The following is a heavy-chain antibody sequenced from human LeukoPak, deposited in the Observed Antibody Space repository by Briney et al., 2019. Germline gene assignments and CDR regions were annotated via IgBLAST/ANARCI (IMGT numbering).Heavy chain of an antibody. CDR2: MSYHVSNK. CDR3: AKDHGSGSYYNLPDY. Sequence: GRSLRLSCAVSGFTFSRYAMHWVRQAPGKGLEWVAVMSYHVSNKKYADSVKGRFTISRDNSKNTLYLQMNSLRAEDTAFYYCAKDHGSGSYYNLPDYWGQGTLVTVSS. V-gene: IGHV3-30-3*02. J-gene: IGHJ4*02. D-gene: IGHD3-10*01. CDR1: GFTFSRYA.